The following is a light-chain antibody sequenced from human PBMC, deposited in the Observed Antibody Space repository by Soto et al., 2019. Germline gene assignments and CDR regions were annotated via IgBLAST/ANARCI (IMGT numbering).Light chain of an antibody. CDR3: QERSDWPLSLT. CDR2: DVS. J-gene: IGKJ4*01. CDR1: QSIGTY. Sequence: VLTQSPATLSLSPGESATLSCTASQSIGTYLAWFQQKPGQAPRLLIYDVSNRVNGVPARFSGSGSGPDFTLTISSLEPEDFVVYYCQERSDWPLSLTFGGGTKVEIK. V-gene: IGKV3-11*01.